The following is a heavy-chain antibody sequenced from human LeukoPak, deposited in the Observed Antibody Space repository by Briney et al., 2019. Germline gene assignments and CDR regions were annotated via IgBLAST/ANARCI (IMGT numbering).Heavy chain of an antibody. D-gene: IGHD1-26*01. Sequence: SETLSLTCDVSGGSISRTNWWSWVRQSPGQGLEWIGETSLSGRTNYNPSLQSRVTMSLDESKNQLSLDLASVTAADTAVYYCSRESGAFSPFGYWGQGTLVTVHS. V-gene: IGHV4-4*02. CDR2: TSLSGRT. CDR1: GGSISRTNW. CDR3: SRESGAFSPFGY. J-gene: IGHJ4*02.